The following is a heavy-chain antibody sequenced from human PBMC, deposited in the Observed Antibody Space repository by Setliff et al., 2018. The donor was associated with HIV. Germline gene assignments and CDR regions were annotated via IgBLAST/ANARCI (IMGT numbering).Heavy chain of an antibody. D-gene: IGHD3-22*01. CDR2: INWNGGST. CDR1: GFTFDDYG. J-gene: IGHJ4*02. CDR3: ARDLDYYDSSGYYEQSHLYYFDY. Sequence: GGSLRLSCAASGFTFDDYGMSWVRQAPGKGLEWVSGINWNGGSTGYADSVKGRFTISRDNAKNSLYLQMNSLRAEDTALYYCARDLDYYDSSGYYEQSHLYYFDYWGQGTLVTVSS. V-gene: IGHV3-20*04.